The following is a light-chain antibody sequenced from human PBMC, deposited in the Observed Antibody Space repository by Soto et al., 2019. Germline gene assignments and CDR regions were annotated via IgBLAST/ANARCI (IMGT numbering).Light chain of an antibody. CDR1: QGISNY. CDR3: QKYNSALMYT. J-gene: IGKJ2*01. V-gene: IGKV1-27*01. Sequence: DIQMNQSPSSLSASVGDRVTITCRASQGISNYLAWYQQKPGKVPKLLIYAASTLQSGVPSRFSGSGSGTDFTLTISSLQPEDGATYYGQKYNSALMYTFGQGTKLEIK. CDR2: AAS.